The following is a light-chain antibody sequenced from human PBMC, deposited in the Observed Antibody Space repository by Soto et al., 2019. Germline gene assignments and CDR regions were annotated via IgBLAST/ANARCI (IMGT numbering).Light chain of an antibody. CDR2: ENN. V-gene: IGLV6-57*04. CDR3: QSYDSGNLWV. J-gene: IGLJ3*02. CDR1: SGSIASNS. Sequence: NFMLTQPHSVSESPGKTVTISCTRSSGSIASNSVQWYQQRPGRAPTTLIYENNQRPSGVPDRFSGSIDSSSNSASLTISGLRTEDEADYYCQSYDSGNLWVFGGGTKLTVL.